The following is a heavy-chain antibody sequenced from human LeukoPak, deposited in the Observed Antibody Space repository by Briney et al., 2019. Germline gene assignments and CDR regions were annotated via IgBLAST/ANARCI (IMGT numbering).Heavy chain of an antibody. CDR2: IYYSGST. V-gene: IGHV4-39*01. CDR1: GGSISSSIYY. J-gene: IGHJ3*02. Sequence: SETLSLTCAVSGGSISSSIYYWGYIRQPPGKGLEWIGSIYYSGSTYYNPSLKSRVTISVDTSKNQFSLKLSSVTAADTAVYYCTFTMVRGVVGPDAFDIWGQGTMVTVSS. D-gene: IGHD3-10*01. CDR3: TFTMVRGVVGPDAFDI.